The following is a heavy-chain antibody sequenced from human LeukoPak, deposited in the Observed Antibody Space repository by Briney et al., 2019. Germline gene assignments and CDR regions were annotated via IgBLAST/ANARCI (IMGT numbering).Heavy chain of an antibody. D-gene: IGHD3-10*01. CDR3: GRVTIMVRGVIITSWFDP. CDR2: ISGSGGST. Sequence: GGSLRLSCAASGFTFSSYAMSWVRQAPGKGLEWDSAISGSGGSTYYADSVKGRFTISRDNSKNTLYLQMNSLRAEDTAVYYCGRVTIMVRGVIITSWFDPWGEGTLVTVSS. V-gene: IGHV3-23*01. J-gene: IGHJ5*02. CDR1: GFTFSSYA.